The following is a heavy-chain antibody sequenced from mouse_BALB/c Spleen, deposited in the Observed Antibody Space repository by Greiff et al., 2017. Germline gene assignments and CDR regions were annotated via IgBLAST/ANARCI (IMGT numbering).Heavy chain of an antibody. J-gene: IGHJ2*01. CDR2: INPSSGYT. Sequence: VQLQQSAAELARPGASVKMSCKASGYTFTSYTMHWVKQRPGQGLEWIGYINPSSGYTEYNQKFKDKTTLTADKSSSTAYMQLSSLTSEDSAVYYCARDYYGSSTFDYWGQGTTLTVSS. V-gene: IGHV1-4*02. CDR1: GYTFTSYT. CDR3: ARDYYGSSTFDY. D-gene: IGHD1-1*01.